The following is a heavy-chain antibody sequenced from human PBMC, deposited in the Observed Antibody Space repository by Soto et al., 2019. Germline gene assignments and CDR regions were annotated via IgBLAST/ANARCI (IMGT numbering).Heavy chain of an antibody. CDR3: ARDHSLAAAGAWWLDP. CDR1: GYTFTSNY. CDR2: INPSGGST. D-gene: IGHD6-13*01. V-gene: IGHV1-46*01. J-gene: IGHJ5*02. Sequence: ASVKVSCKASGYTFTSNYVHWVRRAPGQGLEWMGIINPSGGSTTYAQKFQGRVTVTRDTSTSTVYMELSSLRSEDTAVYYCARDHSLAAAGAWWLDPWGQGTLVTVSS.